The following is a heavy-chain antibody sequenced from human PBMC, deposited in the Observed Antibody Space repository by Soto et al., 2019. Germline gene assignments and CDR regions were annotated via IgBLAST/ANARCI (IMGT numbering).Heavy chain of an antibody. CDR1: GGSISGRY. Sequence: SETLSLTCTVSGGSISGRYWIWIRQPPGEGMEWIGYIFYSGSTTYNNNPSLKSRVSISVDTSKNQFYLSLSSVTAADTAVYYCARVGSSGWSPDYWGQGTLVTVSS. V-gene: IGHV4-59*11. CDR2: IFYSGSTTY. CDR3: ARVGSSGWSPDY. J-gene: IGHJ4*02. D-gene: IGHD6-19*01.